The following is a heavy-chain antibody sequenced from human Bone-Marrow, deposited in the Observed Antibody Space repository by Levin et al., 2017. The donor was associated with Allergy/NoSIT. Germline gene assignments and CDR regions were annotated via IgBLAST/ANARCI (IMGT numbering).Heavy chain of an antibody. D-gene: IGHD2/OR15-2a*01. CDR1: GGSFSGSY. CDR3: ARLSSVNHYYFYYMDV. CDR2: VNHIGTT. Sequence: SQTLSLTCAVYGGSFSGSYWSWIRQPPGKGLEWIGEVNHIGTTNYNPSLKSRVTISADTSKNQFSLKVNSVSAADTAVYYCARLSSVNHYYFYYMDVWGKGTTVTVSS. J-gene: IGHJ6*03. V-gene: IGHV4-34*01.